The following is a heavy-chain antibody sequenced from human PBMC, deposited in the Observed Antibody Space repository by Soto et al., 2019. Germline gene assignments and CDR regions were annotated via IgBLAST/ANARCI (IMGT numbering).Heavy chain of an antibody. Sequence: PGGSLRLSCATSGFTFRSYWMSWVRQAPGKGLEWVSGISWNSGSIGYADSVKGRFTISRDNAKNSLYLQMNSLRAEDTALYYCAKGYTVAAAASEDAFDIWGQGTMVTVSS. CDR3: AKGYTVAAAASEDAFDI. D-gene: IGHD6-13*01. CDR1: GFTFRSYW. V-gene: IGHV3-9*01. CDR2: ISWNSGSI. J-gene: IGHJ3*02.